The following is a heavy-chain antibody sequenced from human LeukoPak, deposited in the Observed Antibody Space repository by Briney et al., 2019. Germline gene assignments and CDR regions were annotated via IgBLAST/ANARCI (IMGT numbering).Heavy chain of an antibody. CDR2: INDIGNT. CDR3: ARLGSVGYYNYQYMDI. J-gene: IGHJ6*03. V-gene: IGHV4-34*01. D-gene: IGHD3-10*01. Sequence: PSETLSLTCAVYGGSFSGYYWSWIRQPPGKGLEWIGEINDIGNTNYNPSLRSRVTISVDTSKKQFSRSLSSATAPDTAVYFCARLGSVGYYNYQYMDIWGNGTTVTVSS. CDR1: GGSFSGYY.